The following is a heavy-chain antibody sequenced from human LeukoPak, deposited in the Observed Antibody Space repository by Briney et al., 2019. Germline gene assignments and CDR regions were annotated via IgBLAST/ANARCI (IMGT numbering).Heavy chain of an antibody. CDR1: GDSVSNGNYY. V-gene: IGHV4-61*03. CDR3: ARSHYYDSSGYPDY. CDR2: IYYTGKT. J-gene: IGHJ4*02. D-gene: IGHD3-22*01. Sequence: SETLSLTCTVSGDSVSNGNYYWSWLRQPPGKALEWIGYIYYTGKTYYNPSLEGRVTILVDTSRNHFSVKLSSVTAADTAVYYCARSHYYDSSGYPDYWGQGTLVTVSS.